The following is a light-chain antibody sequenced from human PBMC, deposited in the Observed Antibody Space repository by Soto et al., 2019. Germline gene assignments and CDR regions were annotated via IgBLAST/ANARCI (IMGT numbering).Light chain of an antibody. V-gene: IGKV1-5*03. CDR1: QSFFNS. J-gene: IGKJ1*01. CDR2: KAS. CDR3: LQHNSYPR. Sequence: DIQMTQSPSTLSASVGDRVTITCRASQSFFNSLAWYQQKPGKAPKLLISKASSLESGVPSRFSGSGSGTDFTLTISSLQPEDFATYYCLQHNSYPRFGQGTKVDIK.